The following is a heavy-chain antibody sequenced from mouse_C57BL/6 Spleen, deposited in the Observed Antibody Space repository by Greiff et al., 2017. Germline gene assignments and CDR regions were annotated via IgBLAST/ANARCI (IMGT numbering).Heavy chain of an antibody. D-gene: IGHD2-3*01. CDR3: ARRGGYYWFAY. J-gene: IGHJ3*01. CDR1: GYTFTDYN. CDR2: INPNNGGN. Sequence: VQLKQSGPELVKPGASVKIPCKASGYTFTDYNMDWVKQSHGKSLEWIGDINPNNGGNIYNQKFKGKATLTVDKSSSTAYMELRSLTSEDTAVYYCARRGGYYWFAYWGQGTLVTVSA. V-gene: IGHV1-18*01.